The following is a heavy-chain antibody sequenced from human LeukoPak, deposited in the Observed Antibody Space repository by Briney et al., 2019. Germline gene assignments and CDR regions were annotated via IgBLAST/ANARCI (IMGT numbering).Heavy chain of an antibody. CDR1: GASISSHY. CDR3: ARVEMATIYYYYYYMDV. J-gene: IGHJ6*03. CDR2: IYYSGST. Sequence: SETLSLTCTVSGASISSHYWSWIRQPPGKGLEWIGYIYYSGSTNYNPSLKSRVTISVDTSKNQFSLKLSSVTAADTAVYYCARVEMATIYYYYYYMDVWGKGTTVTVSS. D-gene: IGHD5-24*01. V-gene: IGHV4-59*11.